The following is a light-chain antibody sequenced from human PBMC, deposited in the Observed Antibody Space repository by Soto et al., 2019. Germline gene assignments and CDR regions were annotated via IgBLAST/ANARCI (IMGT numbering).Light chain of an antibody. CDR3: QQYNNWPLT. CDR2: DAS. Sequence: EIVMTQSPATLSVSPGDRATLSCRARQSVDNDLAWYQQKPGQPPRLLIYDASTRATGIPARFSSSQSGTEFTLTISSLLSEDFAVYSCQQYNNWPLTFGGGTKVEIK. CDR1: QSVDND. J-gene: IGKJ4*01. V-gene: IGKV3D-15*01.